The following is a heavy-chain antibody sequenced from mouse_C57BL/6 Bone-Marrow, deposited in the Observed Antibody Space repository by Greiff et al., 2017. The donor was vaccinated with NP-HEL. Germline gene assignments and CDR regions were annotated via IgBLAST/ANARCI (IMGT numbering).Heavy chain of an antibody. D-gene: IGHD3-3*01. CDR1: GFTFSSYA. CDR2: ISDGGSYT. J-gene: IGHJ2*01. Sequence: EVQLVESGGGLVKPGGSLKLSCAASGFTFSSYAMSWVRQTPEKRLEWVATISDGGSYTYYPDNVKGRFTISRDNAKNHLYLQMSHLKSEDTAMYYCARTTGRFDYWGQGTTLTVSS. CDR3: ARTTGRFDY. V-gene: IGHV5-4*01.